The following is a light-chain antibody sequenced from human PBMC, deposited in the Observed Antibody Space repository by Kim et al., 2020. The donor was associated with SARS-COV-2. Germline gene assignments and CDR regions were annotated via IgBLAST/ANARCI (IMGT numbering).Light chain of an antibody. CDR1: PSLGNW. Sequence: GDRVTITCRASPSLGNWLAWYQQKPGKTPNLLIYYSSSLESGVPSRFSGSVSATEFTLTISSLQPDDFATYYCLQYNDYPLTFGGGIKV. V-gene: IGKV1-5*01. CDR3: LQYNDYPLT. J-gene: IGKJ4*01. CDR2: YSS.